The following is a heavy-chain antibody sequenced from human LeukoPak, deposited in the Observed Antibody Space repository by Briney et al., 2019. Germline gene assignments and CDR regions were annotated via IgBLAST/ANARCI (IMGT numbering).Heavy chain of an antibody. D-gene: IGHD6-13*01. CDR3: ARGTRAAGTGY. CDR2: INHSGST. CDR1: GGSFSGYY. Sequence: SETLSLTCAVYGGSFSGYYWSWIRQPPGKGLEWIGEINHSGSTNYNPSLKSRVTISVDTSKNQFSLKLSSVTAADTAVYYCARGTRAAGTGYSGQGTLVTVSS. V-gene: IGHV4-34*01. J-gene: IGHJ4*02.